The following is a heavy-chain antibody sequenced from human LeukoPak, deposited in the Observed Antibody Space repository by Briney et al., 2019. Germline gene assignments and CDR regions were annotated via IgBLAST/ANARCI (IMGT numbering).Heavy chain of an antibody. D-gene: IGHD2-2*02. CDR3: ARHDCSSTSCYTANNWFDP. CDR1: GGSISSYY. CDR2: IYYSGST. J-gene: IGHJ5*02. Sequence: PSETLSLTCTVSGGSISSYYWSWIRQPPGKGLEWIGYIYYSGSTNYNPSLKSRVTISVDTSKNQFSLKLSSVTAADTAVYYCARHDCSSTSCYTANNWFDPWGQGTLVTVSS. V-gene: IGHV4-59*08.